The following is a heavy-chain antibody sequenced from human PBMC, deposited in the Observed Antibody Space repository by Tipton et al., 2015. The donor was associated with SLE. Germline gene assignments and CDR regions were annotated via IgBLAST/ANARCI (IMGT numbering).Heavy chain of an antibody. D-gene: IGHD6-13*01. CDR1: GGSIRTYY. CDR3: VRDRPVAAADY. CDR2: MYYSGIT. V-gene: IGHV4-59*01. Sequence: LRLSCTVSGGSIRTYYWSWIRQTPGKGLEWIGYMYYSGITNYNPSLYSRVSISVDTSRNQFSLKMNSVTAADTAIYYCVRDRPVAAADYWGQGTLVTVSS. J-gene: IGHJ4*02.